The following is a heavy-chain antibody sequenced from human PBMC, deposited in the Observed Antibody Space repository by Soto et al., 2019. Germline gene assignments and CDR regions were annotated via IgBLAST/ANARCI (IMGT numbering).Heavy chain of an antibody. CDR2: IIPIFGTT. J-gene: IGHJ4*02. D-gene: IGHD1-26*01. Sequence: QVQLVQSGAEVKKPGSSVKVSCKASGGTFSTYAITWVRQAPGQGLEWLGGIIPIFGTTDYARKFQGRVTITAAESTSTVFIELSSLTSEDTAVYYCARGVGADYFDSWGQGTLVTVSS. CDR3: ARGVGADYFDS. V-gene: IGHV1-69*01. CDR1: GGTFSTYA.